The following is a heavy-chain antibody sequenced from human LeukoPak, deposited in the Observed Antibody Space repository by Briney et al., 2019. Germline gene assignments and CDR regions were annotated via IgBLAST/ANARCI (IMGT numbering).Heavy chain of an antibody. CDR1: GFTISSYW. CDR3: ARGEYYYDGGY. Sequence: GSLSLSCAASGFTISSYWMSWVRQAPGKGLEWVANIKEDGSQKYYVDSVRGRFTMSRDNAKNSLYLQMNSLRTEDTAVYYCARGEYYYDGGYWGQGTLVTVSS. J-gene: IGHJ4*02. V-gene: IGHV3-7*03. D-gene: IGHD3-22*01. CDR2: IKEDGSQK.